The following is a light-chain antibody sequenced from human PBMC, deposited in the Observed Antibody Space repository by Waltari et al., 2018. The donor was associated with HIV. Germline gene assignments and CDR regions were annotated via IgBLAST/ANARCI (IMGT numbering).Light chain of an antibody. V-gene: IGKV4-1*01. Sequence: DIVMTQSPDSLPVSLGERATIHCTSSRTILYSSDNRNYLAWYQQKPRQPPKLLISWASTRESGVPDRFSGSGSGTDFTLTITRLQAEDVAVYHCQQYFRIPPTFGGGTKVEIK. CDR3: QQYFRIPPT. CDR2: WAS. J-gene: IGKJ4*01. CDR1: RTILYSSDNRNY.